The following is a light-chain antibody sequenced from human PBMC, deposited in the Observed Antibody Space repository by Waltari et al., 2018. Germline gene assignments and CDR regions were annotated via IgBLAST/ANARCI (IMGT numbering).Light chain of an antibody. CDR2: ETS. CDR3: QQRFLWPPIT. V-gene: IGKV3-11*01. CDR1: QSVRNH. J-gene: IGKJ5*01. Sequence: EIVLTQFPATLSFSPGERAALSCRASQSVRNHLACHQHKPGQAPRPLIYETSNRATGIPARFSGSGSETDFTLTISSLEPEDFAVYYCQQRFLWPPITFGQGTRLEI.